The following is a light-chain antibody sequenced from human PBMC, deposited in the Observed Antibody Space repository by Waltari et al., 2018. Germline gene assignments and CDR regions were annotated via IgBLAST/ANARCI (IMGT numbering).Light chain of an antibody. CDR3: SSQSSNNVVL. CDR1: SSDGGSYNS. Sequence: QSALTQPASVSGSPGQSITISCTGTSSDGGSYNSVSCYQDHPGHGPKFIIYDVGVRPSGVSARFSGSKSGNTASLTISGLQAEDEADYYCSSQSSNNVVLFGGGTKVTVL. J-gene: IGLJ3*02. CDR2: DVG. V-gene: IGLV2-14*03.